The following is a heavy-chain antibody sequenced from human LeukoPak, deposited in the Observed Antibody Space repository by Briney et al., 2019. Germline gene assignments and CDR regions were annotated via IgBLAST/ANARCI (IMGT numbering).Heavy chain of an antibody. CDR1: GFAFSSFA. V-gene: IGHV3-23*01. D-gene: IGHD3-10*01. Sequence: GGSLRLSCAASGFAFSSFAMSWGRGAPGKGLEWGSAISGSGGSTYYVDSVKGRFTISRDNSKNTLYLQMNSLRAEDTAVYYCAKAPPYGSGMSGVLSCDYWGQGTLVTVSS. CDR3: AKAPPYGSGMSGVLSCDY. J-gene: IGHJ4*02. CDR2: ISGSGGST.